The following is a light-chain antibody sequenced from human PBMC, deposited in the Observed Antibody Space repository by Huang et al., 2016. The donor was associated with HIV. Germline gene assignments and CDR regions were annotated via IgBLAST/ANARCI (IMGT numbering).Light chain of an antibody. CDR3: QQYKNWPPGT. V-gene: IGKV3-15*01. Sequence: ETIMTQSPATLSVSPGERATLFCRASQSVGSNLAWYPQKPCQAPRLLIHGASARASGVPARFSGGGSGTEFTLTISSLQSEDFAVYYCQQYKNWPPGTFGQGTKLDIK. CDR2: GAS. J-gene: IGKJ2*02. CDR1: QSVGSN.